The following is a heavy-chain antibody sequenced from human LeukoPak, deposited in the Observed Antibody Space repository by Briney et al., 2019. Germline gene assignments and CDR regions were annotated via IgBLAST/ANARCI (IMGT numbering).Heavy chain of an antibody. D-gene: IGHD3-9*01. CDR3: ARSNLFGSSLTRYYFDY. Sequence: ASVKVSCKASGYTFTGYYMHWVRQAPGQGLEWMGWINPNSGGTNYAQKFQGRVTVTRDTSISTAYMELSRLRSDDTAVYYCARSNLFGSSLTRYYFDYWGQGTLVTVSS. V-gene: IGHV1-2*02. CDR2: INPNSGGT. J-gene: IGHJ4*02. CDR1: GYTFTGYY.